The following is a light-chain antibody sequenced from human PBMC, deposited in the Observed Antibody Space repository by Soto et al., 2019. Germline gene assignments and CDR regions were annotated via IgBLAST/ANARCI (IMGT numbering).Light chain of an antibody. CDR3: QQYGNPPPNA. Sequence: EIVLTQSPGTLSLSPGERATLSCRASQSVSSSYLARYQQKPGQAPRVLIHGASSRATGIPDRFSGSGSGTDFTLTISRLEPEDFAVYFCQQYGNPPPNAFGQGTKVEIK. CDR1: QSVSSSY. J-gene: IGKJ2*01. V-gene: IGKV3-20*01. CDR2: GAS.